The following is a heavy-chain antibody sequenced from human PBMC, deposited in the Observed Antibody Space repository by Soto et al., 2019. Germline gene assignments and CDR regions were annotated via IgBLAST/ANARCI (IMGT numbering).Heavy chain of an antibody. Sequence: EVQLLDSGGGLVQPGGSLRLSCAASGFTFSSYAMSWVRQAPGKGLEWVSSISGSGATTYYADSVKGRFTISRDNSKNTLYLQMYSLRAEDTAVYYCAKDRGGSGTYCLFDYWGQGTLVTVSS. CDR2: ISGSGATT. D-gene: IGHD3-10*01. V-gene: IGHV3-23*01. CDR3: AKDRGGSGTYCLFDY. CDR1: GFTFSSYA. J-gene: IGHJ4*02.